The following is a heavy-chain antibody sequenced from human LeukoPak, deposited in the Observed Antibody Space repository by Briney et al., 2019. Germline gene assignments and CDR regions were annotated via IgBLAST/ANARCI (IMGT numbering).Heavy chain of an antibody. J-gene: IGHJ4*02. CDR3: ARDSYSSGLLDY. CDR1: GGSISSYY. Sequence: SETLSLTCTVSGGSISSYYWSWIRQPPGKGLEWIGYIYYSGSTNYNPSLKSRVTISVDTSKNQFSLKLSSVTAADTAVYYCARDSYSSGLLDYWGQGTLVTVSS. D-gene: IGHD6-19*01. CDR2: IYYSGST. V-gene: IGHV4-59*01.